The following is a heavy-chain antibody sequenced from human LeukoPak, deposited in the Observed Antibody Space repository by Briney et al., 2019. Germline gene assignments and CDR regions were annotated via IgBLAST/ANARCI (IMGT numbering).Heavy chain of an antibody. V-gene: IGHV1-3*01. CDR2: INAGNGNT. Sequence: ASVKVSCKASGYTFTSYAMHWVRQAPGRRLEWMGWINAGNGNTKYSQRFQGRVTITRDTSASTAYMELSSLRSEDTAVYYCARVGGINGGYYFDYWGQGTLVTVSS. CDR1: GYTFTSYA. CDR3: ARVGGINGGYYFDY. J-gene: IGHJ4*02. D-gene: IGHD1-26*01.